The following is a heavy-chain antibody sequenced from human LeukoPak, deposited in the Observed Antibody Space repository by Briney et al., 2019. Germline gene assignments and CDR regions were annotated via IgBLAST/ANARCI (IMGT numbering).Heavy chain of an antibody. Sequence: GGSLRLSCAALGFTFSSYAMNWVGQVQGKGLEWVAVISYDGSNKYYADSVKGRFTISRDNSKNTLYLQMNSLRAEDTAVYYCASPGDYEPDYWGQGTLVTVSS. J-gene: IGHJ4*02. CDR3: ASPGDYEPDY. V-gene: IGHV3-30-3*01. CDR1: GFTFSSYA. D-gene: IGHD4-17*01. CDR2: ISYDGSNK.